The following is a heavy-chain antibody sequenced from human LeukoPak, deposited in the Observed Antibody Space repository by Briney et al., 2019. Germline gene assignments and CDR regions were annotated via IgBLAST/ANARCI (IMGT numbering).Heavy chain of an antibody. D-gene: IGHD2-15*01. Sequence: PGGSLRLSCAAPGFTFSSYAMSWVRQAPGKGLEWVSAISGSGGSTYYADSVKGRFTISRDNSKNTLYLQMNSLRAEDTAVYYCAKDPSTYCSGGSCYYDYWGQGTLVTVSS. V-gene: IGHV3-23*01. CDR3: AKDPSTYCSGGSCYYDY. J-gene: IGHJ4*02. CDR1: GFTFSSYA. CDR2: ISGSGGST.